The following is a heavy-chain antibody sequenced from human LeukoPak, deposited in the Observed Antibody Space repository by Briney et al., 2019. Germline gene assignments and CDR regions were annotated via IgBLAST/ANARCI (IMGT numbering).Heavy chain of an antibody. V-gene: IGHV3-30*04. CDR2: ISFDGRNK. Sequence: GGPLRLSCAASGFTFSSYAMHWVRQAPGKGLEWVAVISFDGRNKYYADSVKGRFTISRDNFKNTLDLQMNSLRAEDTALYYCAREYIQYSYGYGGAVYWGQGTLVTVSS. D-gene: IGHD5-18*01. J-gene: IGHJ4*02. CDR1: GFTFSSYA. CDR3: AREYIQYSYGYGGAVY.